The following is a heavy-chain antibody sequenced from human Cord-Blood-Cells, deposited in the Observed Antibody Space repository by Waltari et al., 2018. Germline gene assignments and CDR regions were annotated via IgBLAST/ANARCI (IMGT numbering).Heavy chain of an antibody. Sequence: QVQLQQWGSGLFKPSETLSLTCAVYGGSSSGYCWSWLRQPPGKGLEWIGEINHSGSTNYNPSRKSRVTISVDTSKNQFSLKLSSVTAADTAVYYCARVDCSSTSCYKDWFDPWDQGTLVTVSS. V-gene: IGHV4-34*01. J-gene: IGHJ5*02. CDR3: ARVDCSSTSCYKDWFDP. D-gene: IGHD2-2*02. CDR1: GGSSSGYC. CDR2: INHSGST.